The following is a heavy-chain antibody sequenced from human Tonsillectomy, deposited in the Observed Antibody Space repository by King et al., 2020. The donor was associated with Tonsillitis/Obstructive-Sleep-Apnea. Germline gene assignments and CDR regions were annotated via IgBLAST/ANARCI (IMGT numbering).Heavy chain of an antibody. J-gene: IGHJ4*02. CDR1: GGSFSGYY. Sequence: VQLQQWGAGLLKPSETLSLTCAVYGGSFSGYYWSWIRQPPGKGLEWIGEINHSGSTNYNPSLKSRVTISVDTSKNQFSLKLSSVTAADTAVYYCATLGRYSSSSFFVADYWGQGTLVTVSS. CDR3: ATLGRYSSSSFFVADY. CDR2: INHSGST. D-gene: IGHD6-6*01. V-gene: IGHV4-34*01.